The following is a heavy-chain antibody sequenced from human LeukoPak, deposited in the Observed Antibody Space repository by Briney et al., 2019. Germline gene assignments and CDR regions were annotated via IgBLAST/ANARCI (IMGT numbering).Heavy chain of an antibody. V-gene: IGHV1-8*01. Sequence: GASVKVSCEASGYTFTSYDINWVRQATGQGLGWMGWMNPNSGNTGYAQKFQGRVTMTRNTSISTAYMELSSLRSEDTAVYYCARGVMGDYDFWSGYYHHYYYYMDVWGKGTTVTVSS. CDR1: GYTFTSYD. D-gene: IGHD3-3*01. CDR2: MNPNSGNT. CDR3: ARGVMGDYDFWSGYYHHYYYYMDV. J-gene: IGHJ6*03.